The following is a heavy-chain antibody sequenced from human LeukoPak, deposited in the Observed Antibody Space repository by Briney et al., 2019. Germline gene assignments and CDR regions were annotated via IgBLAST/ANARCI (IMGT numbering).Heavy chain of an antibody. CDR2: ISAYNGNT. J-gene: IGHJ4*02. Sequence: ASVKVSCKASGYTFTGYYMHWVRQAPGQGLEWMGWISAYNGNTNYAQKLQGRVTMTTDTSTSTAYMELRSLRSDDTAVYYCARVPDSSGGYWGQGTLVTVSS. CDR3: ARVPDSSGGY. V-gene: IGHV1-18*04. D-gene: IGHD3-22*01. CDR1: GYTFTGYY.